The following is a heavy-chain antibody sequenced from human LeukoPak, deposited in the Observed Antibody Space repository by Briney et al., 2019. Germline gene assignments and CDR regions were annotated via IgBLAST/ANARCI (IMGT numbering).Heavy chain of an antibody. V-gene: IGHV3-15*01. CDR2: IKSKTDGGTT. J-gene: IGHJ4*02. Sequence: GGSLRLSCAASGFTFSNAWMSWVRQAPGKGLEWVGRIKSKTDGGTTDYAAPVKGRFTISRDDSKNTLYLQMNSLKTEDTAVYYCTTGPRIAAAGTRGLWGQGTLVTVSS. D-gene: IGHD6-13*01. CDR3: TTGPRIAAAGTRGL. CDR1: GFTFSNAW.